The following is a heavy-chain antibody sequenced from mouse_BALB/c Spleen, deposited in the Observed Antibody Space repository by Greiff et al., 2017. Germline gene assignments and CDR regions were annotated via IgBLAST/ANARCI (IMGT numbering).Heavy chain of an antibody. D-gene: IGHD3-3*01. Sequence: DVMLVESGGGLVKPGGSLKLSCAASGFTFSSYAMSWVRQSPEKRLEWVAEISSGGSYTYYPDTVTGRFTISRDNAKNTLYLEMSSLRSEDTAMYYCARDGHPFAYWGQGTLVTVSA. CDR1: GFTFSSYA. J-gene: IGHJ3*01. CDR3: ARDGHPFAY. V-gene: IGHV5-9-4*01. CDR2: ISSGGSYT.